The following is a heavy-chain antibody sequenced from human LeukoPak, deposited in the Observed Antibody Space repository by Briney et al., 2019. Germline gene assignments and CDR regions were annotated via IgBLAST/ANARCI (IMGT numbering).Heavy chain of an antibody. CDR3: ARREAVGNAFDI. CDR2: IIPIFGTA. D-gene: IGHD4-23*01. Sequence: SVKVSCKASGGTFSSYAISWVRQAPGQGLEWMGGIIPIFGTANYAQKFQGRVTITTDESTSTAYMELSSLRSEDTAVYYCARREAVGNAFDIWGQGTMVTVSS. CDR1: GGTFSSYA. V-gene: IGHV1-69*05. J-gene: IGHJ3*02.